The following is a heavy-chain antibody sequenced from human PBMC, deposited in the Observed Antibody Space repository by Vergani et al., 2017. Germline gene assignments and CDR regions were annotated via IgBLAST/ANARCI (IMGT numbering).Heavy chain of an antibody. J-gene: IGHJ4*02. V-gene: IGHV3-21*01. CDR2: ISSSSSSI. D-gene: IGHD3-10*01. CDR1: GFTFSSYS. Sequence: EVQLVESGGGLVKPGGSLRLSCAASGFTFSSYSMNWVRQAPGKGLEWVSSISSSSSSIYSADSVKGRFTISRDNAKNSLYLQMNSLRAEDTAVYYCAREGKYFDYWGQGTLVTVSS. CDR3: AREGKYFDY.